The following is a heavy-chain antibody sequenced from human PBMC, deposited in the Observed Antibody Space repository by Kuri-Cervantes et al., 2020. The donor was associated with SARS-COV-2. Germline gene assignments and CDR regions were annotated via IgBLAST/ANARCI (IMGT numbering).Heavy chain of an antibody. V-gene: IGHV1-8*03. CDR2: MNPNSGNT. CDR1: GYTFTGYY. CDR3: ARLGWDFWSGYRNYYYYYMDV. D-gene: IGHD3-3*01. Sequence: ASVKVSCKASGYTFTGYYMHWVRQAPGQGLEWMGWMNPNSGNTGYAQKFQGRVTITRNTSISTAYMELSSPRSEDTAVYYCARLGWDFWSGYRNYYYYYMDVWGKGTTVTVSS. J-gene: IGHJ6*03.